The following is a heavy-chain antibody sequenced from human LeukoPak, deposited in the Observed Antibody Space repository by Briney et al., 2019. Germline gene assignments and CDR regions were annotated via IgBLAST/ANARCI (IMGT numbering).Heavy chain of an antibody. CDR1: GFTFNNYA. V-gene: IGHV3-23*01. D-gene: IGHD5-18*01. CDR3: ARDRYGIRRDYFDY. Sequence: PGGSLRLSCAASGFTFNNYAMSWVRQAPGKGLEWVSAISGSGGSTSYADSVKGRFTISRDNSKNTLYLQMNSLRADDTAVYYCARDRYGIRRDYFDYWGQGILVTVSS. J-gene: IGHJ4*02. CDR2: ISGSGGST.